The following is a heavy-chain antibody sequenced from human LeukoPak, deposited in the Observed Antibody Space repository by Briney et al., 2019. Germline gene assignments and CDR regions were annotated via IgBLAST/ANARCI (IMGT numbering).Heavy chain of an antibody. Sequence: GGSLRLSCAASGFTFSNYWMHWVRQAPGKGLVWVSRINSDESSTSYADSVKGRFTISRDNAKNSLYLQMNSLRAEDTAVYYCARDLTVRGVITEYYYYYMDVWGKGTTVTVSS. CDR2: INSDESST. D-gene: IGHD3-10*01. CDR1: GFTFSNYW. CDR3: ARDLTVRGVITEYYYYYMDV. J-gene: IGHJ6*03. V-gene: IGHV3-74*01.